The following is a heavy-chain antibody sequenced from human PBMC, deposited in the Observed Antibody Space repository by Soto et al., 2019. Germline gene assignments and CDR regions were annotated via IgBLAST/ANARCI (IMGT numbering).Heavy chain of an antibody. CDR1: GASISSSY. CDR3: ARGYYDSAGQSNTFDI. Sequence: PSETLSLTCTVFGASISSSYWSWIRQSPGKGLEWIGYVYYTGNTNYNPSLKSRVTISVDTSKNHFSLKLSSVTAADTAVYYCARGYYDSAGQSNTFDIWGQGTLVTVS. D-gene: IGHD3-22*01. J-gene: IGHJ3*02. CDR2: VYYTGNT. V-gene: IGHV4-59*01.